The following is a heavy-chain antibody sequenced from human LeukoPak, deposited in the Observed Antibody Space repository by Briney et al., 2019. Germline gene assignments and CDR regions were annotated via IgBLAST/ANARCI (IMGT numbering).Heavy chain of an antibody. CDR3: ARDGLSSVTLYYYYYMDV. V-gene: IGHV3-7*01. CDR2: IKQDGSEK. J-gene: IGHJ6*03. D-gene: IGHD4-17*01. CDR1: GFTFSSYR. Sequence: GGSLRLSCAASGFTFSSYRMSWVRQAPGKGLEWVANIKQDGSEKYYVDSVKGRFTISRDNAKNSLYLQMNSLRAEDTAVYYCARDGLSSVTLYYYYYMDVWGKGTTVTISS.